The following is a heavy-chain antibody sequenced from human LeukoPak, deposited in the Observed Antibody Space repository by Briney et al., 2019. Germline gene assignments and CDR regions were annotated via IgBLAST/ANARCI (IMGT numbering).Heavy chain of an antibody. Sequence: SETLSLTCTVSGGSISSGDYYWSWIRQPPGKGLEWIGYIYYSGSTYYNPSLKRRVTISVDTSKNQFSLKLSSVTAADTAVYYCASTNLVVPAAIPFDYWGQGTLVTVSS. D-gene: IGHD2-2*01. J-gene: IGHJ4*02. V-gene: IGHV4-30-4*01. CDR2: IYYSGST. CDR3: ASTNLVVPAAIPFDY. CDR1: GGSISSGDYY.